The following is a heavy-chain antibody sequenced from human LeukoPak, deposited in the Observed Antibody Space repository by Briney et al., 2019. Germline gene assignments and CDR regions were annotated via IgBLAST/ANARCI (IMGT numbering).Heavy chain of an antibody. V-gene: IGHV1-2*02. Sequence: ASVKVSCKASGYTFTGYYMHWVRQAPGQGLEWMGWLNPNSGATKYAQKFQGRVTMTRDTSISTAYMELSRLRSDDTAVYYCARGPPAYIAAAGTGAFDIWGQGTMVTVSS. CDR1: GYTFTGYY. D-gene: IGHD6-13*01. J-gene: IGHJ3*02. CDR2: LNPNSGAT. CDR3: ARGPPAYIAAAGTGAFDI.